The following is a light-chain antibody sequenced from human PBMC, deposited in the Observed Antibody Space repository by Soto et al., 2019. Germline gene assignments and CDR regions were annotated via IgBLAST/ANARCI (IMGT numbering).Light chain of an antibody. CDR3: CSYAGSSSVL. V-gene: IGLV2-23*01. CDR1: RSDVGGYTL. Sequence: QSALAQPASVSGSPGQSITISCTGTRSDVGGYTLVSWFQQYPGKAPKLMIYEDNKRPSGVSDRFSGSKSGNTASLTISGLQAEDEADYYCCSYAGSSSVLFGGGTKLNVL. J-gene: IGLJ2*01. CDR2: EDN.